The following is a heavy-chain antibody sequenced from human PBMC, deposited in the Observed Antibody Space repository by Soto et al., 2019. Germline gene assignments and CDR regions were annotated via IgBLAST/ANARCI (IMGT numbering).Heavy chain of an antibody. J-gene: IGHJ4*01. Sequence: QVQLVESGGDVVQPGRSLRLSCAASGFTFSNYGMHWARQAPGKGLEWVAAILYDGSNKYYADSVKGRFTIYRDNYKNTLYLQRNSLRAEDTAVYYCAGGTYYFDYCGHGTLVTVSS. CDR3: AGGTYYFDY. D-gene: IGHD1-26*01. CDR2: ILYDGSNK. CDR1: GFTFSNYG. V-gene: IGHV3-33*01.